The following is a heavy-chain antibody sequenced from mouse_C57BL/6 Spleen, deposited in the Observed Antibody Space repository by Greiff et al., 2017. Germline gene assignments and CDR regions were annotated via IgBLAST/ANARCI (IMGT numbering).Heavy chain of an antibody. J-gene: IGHJ2*01. D-gene: IGHD1-1*01. CDR2: IYPRSGNT. CDR3: ARYGSLITTDYFDY. Sequence: VQLQQSGAELARPGASVKLSCKASGYTFTSYGISWVKQRTGQGLEWIGEIYPRSGNTYYNEKFKGKATLTADKSSSTAYMELRSLTSEDSAVYFCARYGSLITTDYFDYWGQGTTLTVSS. V-gene: IGHV1-81*01. CDR1: GYTFTSYG.